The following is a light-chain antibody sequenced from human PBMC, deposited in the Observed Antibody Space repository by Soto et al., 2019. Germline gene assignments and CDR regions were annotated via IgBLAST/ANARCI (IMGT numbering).Light chain of an antibody. CDR1: SSDVGDYNY. J-gene: IGLJ1*01. V-gene: IGLV2-14*01. CDR3: SSYTSSSTYV. Sequence: QSVLTQPASVSGSPGQSITISCTGASSDVGDYNYVSWYQHHPGKAPKLLIYEVNNRPSGVSDRFSGSKSGNVASLTISWLKAEDEADYYCSSYTSSSTYVFGTGTKLTVL. CDR2: EVN.